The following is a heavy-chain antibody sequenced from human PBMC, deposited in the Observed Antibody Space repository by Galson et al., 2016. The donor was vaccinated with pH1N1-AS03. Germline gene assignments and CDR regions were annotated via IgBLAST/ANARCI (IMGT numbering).Heavy chain of an antibody. CDR1: GFSFSTYA. Sequence: SLRLSCAASGFSFSTYAMSWVRQAQGKGLEWVSSISASGGDTYYADSVKGRFTISRDNSRNTLHLQMNSLRAEDAAIYYCARRSPWESYYFDYWGQGTLVTVSS. D-gene: IGHD3-16*01. CDR3: ARRSPWESYYFDY. V-gene: IGHV3-23*01. J-gene: IGHJ4*02. CDR2: ISASGGDT.